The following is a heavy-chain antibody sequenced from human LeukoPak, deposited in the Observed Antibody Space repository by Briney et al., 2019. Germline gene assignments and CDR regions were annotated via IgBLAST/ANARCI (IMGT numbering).Heavy chain of an antibody. D-gene: IGHD2-21*02. CDR3: TNCARAGGYCYYDY. V-gene: IGHV3-23*01. Sequence: PGGSLRLSCAASGFNFNNYAMSWVRQAPGKGLEWVSAISGSGDATYYADSVMGRFTISRDNSKNTLYLQVNSLRAEDTAVYYCTNCARAGGYCYYDYWGQGTLVTVSS. CDR1: GFNFNNYA. CDR2: ISGSGDAT. J-gene: IGHJ4*02.